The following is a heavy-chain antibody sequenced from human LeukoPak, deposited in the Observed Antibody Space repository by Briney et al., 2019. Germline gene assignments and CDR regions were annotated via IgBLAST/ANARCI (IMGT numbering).Heavy chain of an antibody. Sequence: GGSLRLSCAASGFTFSTYGMHWVRQAPGKGLEWVAVISYDGSNKYYADSVKGRFTISRDNSKNTLYLQMNSLRAEDTAVYYCARASILYSSSSNWFDPWGQGTLVTVSS. CDR2: ISYDGSNK. V-gene: IGHV3-30*06. D-gene: IGHD6-13*01. CDR3: ARASILYSSSSNWFDP. J-gene: IGHJ5*02. CDR1: GFTFSTYG.